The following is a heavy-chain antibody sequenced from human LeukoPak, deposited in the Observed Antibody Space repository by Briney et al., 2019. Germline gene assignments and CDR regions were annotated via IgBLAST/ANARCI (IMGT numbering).Heavy chain of an antibody. V-gene: IGHV1-69*13. CDR1: GGTFSSYA. J-gene: IGHJ3*02. CDR2: IIPIFGTA. Sequence: SVKVSCKASGGTFSSYAISWVRQAPGQGLGWMGGIIPIFGTANYAQKFQSRVTITADESTSTAYMELSSLRSEDTAVYYCASVTPYCGGDCYLGAFDIWGQGTMVTVSS. CDR3: ASVTPYCGGDCYLGAFDI. D-gene: IGHD2-21*02.